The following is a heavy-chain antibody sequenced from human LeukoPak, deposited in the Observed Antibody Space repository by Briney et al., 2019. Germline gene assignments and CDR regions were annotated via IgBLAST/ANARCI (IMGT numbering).Heavy chain of an antibody. CDR2: IIPILGIA. CDR1: GYTFTSYY. CDR3: ARVSDYYYMDV. V-gene: IGHV1-69*04. Sequence: SVKVSCKASGYTFTSYYMHWVRQAPGQGLEWMGRIIPILGIANYAQKFQGRVTITADKSTSTAYMELSSLRSEDTAVYYCARVSDYYYMDVWGKGTTVTVSS. J-gene: IGHJ6*03.